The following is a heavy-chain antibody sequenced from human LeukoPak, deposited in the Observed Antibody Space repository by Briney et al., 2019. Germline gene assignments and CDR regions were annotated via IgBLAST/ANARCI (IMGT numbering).Heavy chain of an antibody. J-gene: IGHJ4*02. CDR2: ISGSGDTT. V-gene: IGHV3-23*01. Sequence: PGGSLRLSCAASGFTFGNHAMTWVRQAPGKGLDWVSSISGSGDTTWYADSVKGRFTISRDSSKNTLYLQMNSLRADDTASYYCAKDGTVGGHSRGYFDHWGPGTLVTVAS. D-gene: IGHD4-23*01. CDR1: GFTFGNHA. CDR3: AKDGTVGGHSRGYFDH.